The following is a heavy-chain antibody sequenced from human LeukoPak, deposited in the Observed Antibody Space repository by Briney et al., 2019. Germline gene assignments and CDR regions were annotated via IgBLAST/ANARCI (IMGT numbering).Heavy chain of an antibody. CDR2: IGLSDSRT. CDR1: GFTFTNYW. V-gene: IGHV3-23*01. D-gene: IGHD3-10*01. CDR3: ARKIGSGSYPLDY. Sequence: PGGSLRLSCAASGFTFTNYWMKWVRQAPGKGLEWVSSIGLSDSRTYYADSVKGRFTISRDKSKNTLYLQMNSLRAEDTAVYYCARKIGSGSYPLDYWGQGTLVTVSS. J-gene: IGHJ4*02.